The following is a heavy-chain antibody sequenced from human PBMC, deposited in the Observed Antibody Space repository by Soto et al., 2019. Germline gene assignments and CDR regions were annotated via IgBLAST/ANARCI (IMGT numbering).Heavy chain of an antibody. V-gene: IGHV3-23*01. CDR2: ISGSGGST. J-gene: IGHJ4*02. CDR1: GFTFSSYA. CDR3: AKENGYSSSWFEFDY. Sequence: GGSLRLSCAASGFTFSSYAMSWVRQAPGKGLEWVSAISGSGGSTYYADSVKGRFTISRDNSKNTLSLQMNSLRAEDTAVYYCAKENGYSSSWFEFDYWGQGTLVTVSS. D-gene: IGHD6-13*01.